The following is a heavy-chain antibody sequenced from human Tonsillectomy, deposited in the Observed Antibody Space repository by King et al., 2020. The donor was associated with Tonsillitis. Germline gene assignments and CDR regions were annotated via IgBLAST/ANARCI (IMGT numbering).Heavy chain of an antibody. D-gene: IGHD3-9*01. CDR2: IKGKGVRQ. J-gene: IGHJ4*02. CDR3: ARDLLRYFDWLPSDY. Sequence: VQLVESGGGVVRPGGSLRLSCAASGFTFGDYGMNWVRQAPGKGLEWVSGIKGKGVRQGYADPVKGGFTISRDNAKNSLYLKMNSLRAEDTAVYYCARDLLRYFDWLPSDYWGQGTPVTVSS. CDR1: GFTFGDYG. V-gene: IGHV3-20*04.